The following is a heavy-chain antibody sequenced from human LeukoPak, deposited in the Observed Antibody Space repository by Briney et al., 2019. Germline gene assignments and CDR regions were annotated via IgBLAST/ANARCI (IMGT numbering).Heavy chain of an antibody. CDR3: ARVSSARNGFDY. D-gene: IGHD1-14*01. V-gene: IGHV4-31*03. Sequence: SETLPLTCTVSGGSLSSGGYYWGWIRKHPGMGLEWIGSIYYSGSTYYTPSLKSRVNISVDTSKSQFALNLTSVTAADTAVYYCARVSSARNGFDYWGQGTLVTVSS. CDR2: IYYSGST. CDR1: GGSLSSGGYY. J-gene: IGHJ4*02.